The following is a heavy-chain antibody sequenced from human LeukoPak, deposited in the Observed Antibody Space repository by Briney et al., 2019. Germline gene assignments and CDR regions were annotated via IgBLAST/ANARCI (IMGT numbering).Heavy chain of an antibody. J-gene: IGHJ4*02. CDR2: MNPNSGNT. CDR3: ARRSWSGCFDY. V-gene: IGHV1-8*02. Sequence: GSSVKVSCKASGGTFSSYAINWVRQATGQGLEWMGWMNPNSGNTGYAQKFQGRVTMTRNTSISTAYMELSSLRSEDTAVYYCARRSWSGCFDYWGQGTLVTVSS. D-gene: IGHD3-3*01. CDR1: GGTFSSYA.